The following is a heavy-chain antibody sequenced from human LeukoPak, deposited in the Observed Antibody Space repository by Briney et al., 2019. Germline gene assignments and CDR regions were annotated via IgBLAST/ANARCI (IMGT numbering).Heavy chain of an antibody. V-gene: IGHV3-15*01. Sequence: PGGSLRLSCAASGFTFSNVWMSWVRQVPGKGLEWVGRIRRKTDGETTDHAAPVKGRFTISRDDSKTTLFLQMNSLKTADSAVYYCTTERNWELLRPYGLDIWGQGTTVIVSS. CDR1: GFTFSNVW. J-gene: IGHJ6*02. D-gene: IGHD1-26*01. CDR2: IRRKTDGETT. CDR3: TTERNWELLRPYGLDI.